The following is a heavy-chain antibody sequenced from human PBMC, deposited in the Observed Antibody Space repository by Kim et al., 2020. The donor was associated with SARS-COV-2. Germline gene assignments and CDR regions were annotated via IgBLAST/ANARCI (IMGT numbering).Heavy chain of an antibody. Sequence: GGSLRLSCAASGFIFSSYAMSWVRQAPGKGLEWVSAISGSGGSTYYADSVKGRFTISRDNSKNTLYLQMNSLRAEDTAVYYCAKDLRFGEKGDFDYWGQGTLVTVSS. CDR2: ISGSGGST. D-gene: IGHD3-10*01. V-gene: IGHV3-23*01. CDR3: AKDLRFGEKGDFDY. J-gene: IGHJ4*02. CDR1: GFIFSSYA.